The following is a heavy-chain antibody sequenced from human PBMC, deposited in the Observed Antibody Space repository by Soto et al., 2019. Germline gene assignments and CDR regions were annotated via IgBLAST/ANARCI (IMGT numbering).Heavy chain of an antibody. D-gene: IGHD5-12*01. J-gene: IGHJ4*02. CDR2: IYSNGST. CDR3: AATRLGY. CDR1: GFTVSSNY. Sequence: EVQLVESGGGLVQPGGSLRLSCAVSGFTVSSNYMSWVRQAPGKGLEWVSVIYSNGSTYYADSVKGRFTISRHKSKNTLYLQMNSLRAEDTAVYYCAATRLGYWGQGTLVTVSS. V-gene: IGHV3-53*04.